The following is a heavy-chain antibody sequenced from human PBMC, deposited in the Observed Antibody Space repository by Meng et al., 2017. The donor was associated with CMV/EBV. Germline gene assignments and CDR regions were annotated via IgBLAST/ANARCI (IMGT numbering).Heavy chain of an antibody. V-gene: IGHV3-30*02. CDR1: GSTFSSYG. D-gene: IGHD2-2*01. CDR2: IQYDGSNK. J-gene: IGHJ4*02. Sequence: GGSLRPSCAASGSTFSSYGMHWVRQAPGKGLEWVAFIQYDGSNKYYADSVKGRFTISRDNSKNTLYLQMNSLRAEDTAVYYCAKDGRADIVVVPAAIDYWGQGTLVTVSS. CDR3: AKDGRADIVVVPAAIDY.